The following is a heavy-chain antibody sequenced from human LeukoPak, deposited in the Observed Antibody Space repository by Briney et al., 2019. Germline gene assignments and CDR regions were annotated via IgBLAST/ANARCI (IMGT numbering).Heavy chain of an antibody. CDR3: AKVGAYYSPALDY. Sequence: SGGSLRLSCAASGFTFSSYGMHWVRQAPGKGLEWVSFIRYDGSNEYYADSVKGRFTISRDNSKNTVYLQMNSLRAEDTAVYYCAKVGAYYSPALDYWGQGTLVTVSS. V-gene: IGHV3-30*02. CDR2: IRYDGSNE. J-gene: IGHJ4*02. D-gene: IGHD2-21*01. CDR1: GFTFSSYG.